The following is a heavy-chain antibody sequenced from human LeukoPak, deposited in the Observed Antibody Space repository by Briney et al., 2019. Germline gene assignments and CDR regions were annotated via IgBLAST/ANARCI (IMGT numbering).Heavy chain of an antibody. CDR2: MSFDGSNK. J-gene: IGHJ3*02. Sequence: GGSLRLSCTASGFSFSRSGMHWVRQAPGKGREWVAGMSFDGSNKFYTDSVKGRFTISRDNSKNTLYLQMNSLRAEDTAVYYCAKGMWVVRGVIGDAFDIWGQGTMVTVSS. V-gene: IGHV3-30*18. D-gene: IGHD3-10*01. CDR3: AKGMWVVRGVIGDAFDI. CDR1: GFSFSRSG.